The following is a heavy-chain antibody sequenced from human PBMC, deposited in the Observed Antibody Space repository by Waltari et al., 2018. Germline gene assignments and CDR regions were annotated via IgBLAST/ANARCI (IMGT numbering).Heavy chain of an antibody. J-gene: IGHJ4*02. CDR1: GLSFSNYW. CDR2: IKQDGSEK. D-gene: IGHD6-13*01. CDR3: TRGGRDSSWYWRD. V-gene: IGHV3-7*01. Sequence: EVQLVESGGGLAQPGGSLRPPCVAAGLSFSNYWMTWVRQASGKGPEWVANIKQDGSEKYYMDSVKGRFTISRDNAKNSLYLQMNNLRVEDTAVYYCTRGGRDSSWYWRDWGQGTLVTVSS.